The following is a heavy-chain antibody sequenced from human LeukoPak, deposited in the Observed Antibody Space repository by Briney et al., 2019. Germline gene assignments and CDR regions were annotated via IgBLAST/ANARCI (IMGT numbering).Heavy chain of an antibody. CDR2: IWYDGTNR. Sequence: GGSLRLSCAASGFTFSSYGMHWVRQAPDKGLEWVALIWYDGTNRFYADSVKGRFTISRDNSKNTLYLQINSLRAEDTAVYYCARDPEGGNVRYFQHWGQGTLVTVSS. D-gene: IGHD4-23*01. CDR3: ARDPEGGNVRYFQH. J-gene: IGHJ1*01. CDR1: GFTFSSYG. V-gene: IGHV3-33*01.